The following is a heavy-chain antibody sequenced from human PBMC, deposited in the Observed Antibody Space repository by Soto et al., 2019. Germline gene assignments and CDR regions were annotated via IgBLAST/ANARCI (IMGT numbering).Heavy chain of an antibody. CDR2: IDPSDSYT. Sequence: GESLKISCKGSGYSFTSYWISWVRQMPGKGLEWMGRIDPSDSYTNYSPSFQGHVTISADKSISTAYLQWSSLKASDTAMHYWQTRAQAGKYYSGRAVWGKGPTAT. CDR3: QTRAQAGKYYSGRAV. V-gene: IGHV5-10-1*01. CDR1: GYSFTSYW. J-gene: IGHJ6*04.